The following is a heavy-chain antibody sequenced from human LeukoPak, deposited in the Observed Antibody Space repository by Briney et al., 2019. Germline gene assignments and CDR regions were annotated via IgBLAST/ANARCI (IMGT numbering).Heavy chain of an antibody. V-gene: IGHV1-2*06. CDR1: GYTFTGYY. J-gene: IGHJ4*02. CDR2: INPNSGGT. CDR3: ARAARYSSSMYYFDY. Sequence: ASVKVSCKASGYTFTGYYMHWVRQAPGQGLEWMGRINPNSGGTNYAQKFQGRVTMTRDTSISTAYMELSGLRSDDTAVYYCARAARYSSSMYYFDYWGQGTLVTVSS. D-gene: IGHD6-6*01.